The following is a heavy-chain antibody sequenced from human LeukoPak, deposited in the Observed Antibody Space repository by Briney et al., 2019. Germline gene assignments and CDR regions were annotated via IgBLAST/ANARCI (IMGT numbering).Heavy chain of an antibody. CDR1: GFTFSSYAMH. Sequence: GSLRLSCAASGFTFSSYAMHWVRQPPGKGLEWIGSIYYSGSTYYNPSLKSRVTISVDTSKNQFSLKLSSVTAADTAVYYCARHALITMVRGVITHWGQGTLVTVSS. J-gene: IGHJ4*02. CDR3: ARHALITMVRGVITH. D-gene: IGHD3-10*01. CDR2: IYYSGST. V-gene: IGHV4-39*01.